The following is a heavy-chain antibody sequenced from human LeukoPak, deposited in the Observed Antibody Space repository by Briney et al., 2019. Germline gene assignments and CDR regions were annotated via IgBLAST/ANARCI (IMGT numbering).Heavy chain of an antibody. CDR1: GYTFTGYY. Sequence: ASVKVSCKASGYTFTGYYMHWVRQAPGQGLEWMGWINPNSGGTNYAQKFQGWVTMTRDTSISTAYMELSRLRSDDTAVYYCARGGIAVAGTLDYWGQGTLVTVSS. D-gene: IGHD6-19*01. CDR3: ARGGIAVAGTLDY. J-gene: IGHJ4*02. CDR2: INPNSGGT. V-gene: IGHV1-2*04.